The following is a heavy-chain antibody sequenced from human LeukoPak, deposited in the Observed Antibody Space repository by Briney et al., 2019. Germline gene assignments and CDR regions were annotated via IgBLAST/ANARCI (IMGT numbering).Heavy chain of an antibody. V-gene: IGHV1-2*02. CDR2: INPNSGGT. CDR3: ARKSPRFSSSGMDV. Sequence: ASVKVSCKASGFSFTGYYFHWVRQAPGQGLEWIGWINPNSGGTNYAQKLQGRVTVTRDTSISTMYMELGRLRFDDTAVYYCARKSPRFSSSGMDVWGKGTTVTVSS. D-gene: IGHD3-3*01. J-gene: IGHJ6*04. CDR1: GFSFTGYY.